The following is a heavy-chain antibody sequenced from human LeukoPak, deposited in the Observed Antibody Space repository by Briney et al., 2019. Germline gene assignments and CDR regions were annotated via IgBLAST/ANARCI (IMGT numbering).Heavy chain of an antibody. CDR3: ARDSSGSGSIDY. CDR1: GYTFTGYY. Sequence: ASVKVSCKASGYTFTGYYMHWVRQAPGQGLEWMGWINPNSGGTNYAQKFQGRVTMTRDTSISTAYMELSRLRSGDTAVYYCARDSSGSGSIDYWGQGTLVTVSS. V-gene: IGHV1-2*02. D-gene: IGHD3-22*01. CDR2: INPNSGGT. J-gene: IGHJ4*02.